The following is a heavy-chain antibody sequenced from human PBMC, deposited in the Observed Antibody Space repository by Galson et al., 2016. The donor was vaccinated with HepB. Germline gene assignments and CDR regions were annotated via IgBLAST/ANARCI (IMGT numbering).Heavy chain of an antibody. CDR3: TKPPTYYDFWSGYYTSPYYYYGMDV. CDR2: IKSKTDGGTT. V-gene: IGHV3-15*07. CDR1: QFTFRDYA. J-gene: IGHJ6*02. Sequence: SLRLSCAGSQFTFRDYAIHWVRQAPGKGLEWVGRIKSKTDGGTTDYAAPVKGRFTISRDDSKNTVYLQMNSLKTEDTAVYYCTKPPTYYDFWSGYYTSPYYYYGMDVWGQGTTVTVSS. D-gene: IGHD3-3*01.